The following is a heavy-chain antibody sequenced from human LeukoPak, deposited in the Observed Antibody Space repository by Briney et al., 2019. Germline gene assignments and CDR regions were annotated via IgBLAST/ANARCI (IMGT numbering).Heavy chain of an antibody. CDR1: GFTFRSYA. CDR2: ISGSGDGT. Sequence: GGSLRLSCAASGFTFRSYAMSWVRQAPGKGLEWVSAISGSGDGTYYADSVKGRFTISRDNSENTLYLQMNSLRAEDTAVYYCAKGWIWNGAFDIWGQGTMVTVSS. CDR3: AKGWIWNGAFDI. J-gene: IGHJ3*02. V-gene: IGHV3-23*01. D-gene: IGHD1-1*01.